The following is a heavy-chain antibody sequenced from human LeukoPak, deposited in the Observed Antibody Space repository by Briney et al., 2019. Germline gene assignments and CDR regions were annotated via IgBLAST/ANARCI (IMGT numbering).Heavy chain of an antibody. CDR2: ISYDGSNK. D-gene: IGHD5-18*01. J-gene: IGHJ4*02. V-gene: IGHV3-30*04. CDR1: GFTFSSYA. CDR3: ARDGRLWIQLWLAYYFDY. Sequence: GRSLRLSCAASGFTFSSYAMHWVRQAPGKGLEWVAVISYDGSNKYYADSVKGRFTISRDNSKNTLYLQMNSLRAEDTAVYYCARDGRLWIQLWLAYYFDYWGQRTLVTVSS.